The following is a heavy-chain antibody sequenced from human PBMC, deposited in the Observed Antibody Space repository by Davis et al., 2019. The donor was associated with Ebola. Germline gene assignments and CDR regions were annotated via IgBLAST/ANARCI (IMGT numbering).Heavy chain of an antibody. CDR3: ARRPLYLVVVTAPFDY. V-gene: IGHV4-59*12. D-gene: IGHD2-21*02. CDR2: IYYSGST. Sequence: MPSETLSLTCTVSGGSISSYYWSWIRQPPGKGLEWIGYIYYSGSTNYNPSLKSRVTISVDTSKNQFSLKLSSVTAADTAVYYCARRPLYLVVVTAPFDYWGQGTLVTVSS. CDR1: GGSISSYY. J-gene: IGHJ4*02.